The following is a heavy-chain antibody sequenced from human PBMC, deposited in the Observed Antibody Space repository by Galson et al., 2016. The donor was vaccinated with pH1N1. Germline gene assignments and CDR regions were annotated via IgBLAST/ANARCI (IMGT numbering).Heavy chain of an antibody. J-gene: IGHJ4*02. D-gene: IGHD5-18*01. Sequence: SLRLSCAASGFTFEDYAMHWVRQVPGKGLEWVSGISWNSGNLDYADAVKGRFTISRDNAKNSLYLQMNSLRAEDTALYYCAKGRGGYTYGYIDYWGQGTLVIVSS. CDR1: GFTFEDYA. CDR3: AKGRGGYTYGYIDY. V-gene: IGHV3-9*01. CDR2: ISWNSGNL.